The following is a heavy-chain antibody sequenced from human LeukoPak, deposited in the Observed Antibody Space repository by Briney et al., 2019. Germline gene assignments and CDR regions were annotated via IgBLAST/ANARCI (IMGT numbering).Heavy chain of an antibody. V-gene: IGHV3-23*01. D-gene: IGHD3-16*01. J-gene: IGHJ4*02. CDR3: ARSHRGGYYFDY. CDR2: ISGSGVST. Sequence: GGSLRLSCAASGCTFSSSAMSWVRQAPGKGLEWVSAISGSGVSTYYADSVKGRFTISRDNSKNTLCLQMNSLRAEDTAVYYCARSHRGGYYFDYWGQGTLVTVSS. CDR1: GCTFSSSA.